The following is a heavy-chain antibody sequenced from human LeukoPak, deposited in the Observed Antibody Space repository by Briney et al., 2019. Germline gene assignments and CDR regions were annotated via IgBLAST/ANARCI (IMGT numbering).Heavy chain of an antibody. Sequence: ASVKVSCKASGGTFSSYAISWVRQAPGQGLEWMGGIIPIFGTANYAQKFQGRVTITADESTSTAYMELSSLRSEDTAVYCCARVPYYYDSSGYYSRFDPWGQGTLVTVSS. J-gene: IGHJ5*02. CDR3: ARVPYYYDSSGYYSRFDP. CDR1: GGTFSSYA. V-gene: IGHV1-69*13. D-gene: IGHD3-22*01. CDR2: IIPIFGTA.